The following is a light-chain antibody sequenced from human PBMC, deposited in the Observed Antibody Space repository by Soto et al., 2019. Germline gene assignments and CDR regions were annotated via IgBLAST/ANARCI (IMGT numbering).Light chain of an antibody. V-gene: IGLV2-14*01. Sequence: QSALTQPASVSGSPGQSITISCTGTSSDVGGYNYVSWYQQHPGKAPKLMIYDVSNRPSGVSNPFSGSKSGNTASLTISGLQAEDEADYYCSSYTSRSTYVVFGGGTKLTVL. J-gene: IGLJ2*01. CDR3: SSYTSRSTYVV. CDR2: DVS. CDR1: SSDVGGYNY.